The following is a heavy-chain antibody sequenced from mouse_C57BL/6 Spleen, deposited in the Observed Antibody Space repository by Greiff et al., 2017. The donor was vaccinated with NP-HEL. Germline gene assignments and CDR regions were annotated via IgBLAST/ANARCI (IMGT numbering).Heavy chain of an antibody. Sequence: EVKLVESEGGLVQPGSSMKLSCTASGFTFSDYYMAWVRQVPEKGLEWVANFNYDGSSTYYLDSLKSRFIISRDNAKNMLYLQMSSLKSEDTATYYCAREGVYYFDYGGQGTTLTVSS. CDR2: FNYDGSST. CDR1: GFTFSDYY. J-gene: IGHJ2*01. V-gene: IGHV5-16*01. CDR3: AREGVYYFDY.